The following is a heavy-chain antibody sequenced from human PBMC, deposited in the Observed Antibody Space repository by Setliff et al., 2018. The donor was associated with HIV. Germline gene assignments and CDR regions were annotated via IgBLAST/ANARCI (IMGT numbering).Heavy chain of an antibody. CDR1: GFSLGDFG. Sequence: PGGSLRLSCAVSGFSLGDFGISWVRQAPGKGLEWVSSITSSGNYKAYADSVQGRFTISRDNADNSLYLDMNSLRAEDTGVYYCARDQEYVIVVAASMNMPGYLHYYYMDVWGRGSTVTVSS. CDR2: ITSSGNYK. D-gene: IGHD2-2*01. J-gene: IGHJ6*03. CDR3: ARDQEYVIVVAASMNMPGYLHYYYMDV. V-gene: IGHV3-21*01.